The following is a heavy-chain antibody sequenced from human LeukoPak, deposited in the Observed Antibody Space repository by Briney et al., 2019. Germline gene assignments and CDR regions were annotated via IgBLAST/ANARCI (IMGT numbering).Heavy chain of an antibody. Sequence: PSETLSLTCTVSGGSISSGGYYWSWIRQHPGKGLEWIGYIYYSGSTYYNPSLKSRVTISVDTSKNQFSLKLSSVTAADTAVYYCARSLLYSGSSFDYWGQGTLVTASS. J-gene: IGHJ4*02. CDR3: ARSLLYSGSSFDY. V-gene: IGHV4-31*03. CDR1: GGSISSGGYY. D-gene: IGHD1-26*01. CDR2: IYYSGST.